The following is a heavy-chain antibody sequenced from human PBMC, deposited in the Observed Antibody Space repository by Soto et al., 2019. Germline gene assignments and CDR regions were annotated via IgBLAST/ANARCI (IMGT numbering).Heavy chain of an antibody. D-gene: IGHD6-13*01. J-gene: IGHJ4*02. CDR2: ISYDGSNK. Sequence: QVQLVESGGGVVQPGRSLRLSCAASGFTFSSYGMHWVRQAPGKGLEWVAVISYDGSNKYYADSVNGRFTISRDNSKNTLYLQMNSLRAEDTAVYYCAKDGGGGQHIAAAGTYVWYYFDYWGQGTLVTVSS. CDR3: AKDGGGGQHIAAAGTYVWYYFDY. V-gene: IGHV3-30*18. CDR1: GFTFSSYG.